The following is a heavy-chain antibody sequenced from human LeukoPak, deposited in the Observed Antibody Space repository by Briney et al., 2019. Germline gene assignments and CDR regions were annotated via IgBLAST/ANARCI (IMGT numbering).Heavy chain of an antibody. J-gene: IGHJ4*02. Sequence: GSVKVSCKASGYTFINYGISWVRQAPGQGLEWMGWISPYNGDTDYAQKVQGRVTMTTDTSTSTAYMELRSLTSDDTAVYYCARGSGGYYYFDYWGQGSLVTVSS. CDR1: GYTFINYG. CDR3: ARGSGGYYYFDY. V-gene: IGHV1-18*04. D-gene: IGHD1-26*01. CDR2: ISPYNGDT.